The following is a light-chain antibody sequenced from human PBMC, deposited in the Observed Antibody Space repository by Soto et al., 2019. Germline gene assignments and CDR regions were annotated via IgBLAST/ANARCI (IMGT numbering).Light chain of an antibody. CDR3: SSYTTSSVRV. V-gene: IGLV2-14*03. CDR2: DVS. CDR1: NSDIGAYNS. Sequence: QSALTQPASMSGSPGQSITISCTGTNSDIGAYNSVSWYQQHPGMAPQLMIYDVSYRPSGISSRFSCSKSGNTASLTISGLQAADEADYYCSSYTTSSVRVFGGGTKLTVL. J-gene: IGLJ2*01.